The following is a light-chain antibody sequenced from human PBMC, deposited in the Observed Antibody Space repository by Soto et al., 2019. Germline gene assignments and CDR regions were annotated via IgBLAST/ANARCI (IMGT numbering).Light chain of an antibody. V-gene: IGKV1-12*01. Sequence: DIQMTQSPSSVSASVGDRVTITCRASQGISSWLAWYQQKPGKAPNLLIYAASSLQSGVPSRFSCSRSCTDFTLTIISLQPEDFATYYFHHANSFPRPFGQGTKVEIK. J-gene: IGKJ1*01. CDR1: QGISSW. CDR3: HHANSFPRP. CDR2: AAS.